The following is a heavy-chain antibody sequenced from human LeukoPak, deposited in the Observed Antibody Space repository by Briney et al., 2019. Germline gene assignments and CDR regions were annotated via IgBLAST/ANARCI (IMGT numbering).Heavy chain of an antibody. CDR3: ASWGAGGNS. CDR1: GFTLSTYL. CDR2: INPDGSGK. J-gene: IGHJ4*02. D-gene: IGHD3-16*01. Sequence: GGSLRLSCEAAGFTLSTYLMNWVRQVPGKGLDWVANINPDGSGKRYVDSVKGRFTIARDNADNSLSLQMNGLRAEDTAVYYCASWGAGGNSWGQGTLDTVSS. V-gene: IGHV3-7*01.